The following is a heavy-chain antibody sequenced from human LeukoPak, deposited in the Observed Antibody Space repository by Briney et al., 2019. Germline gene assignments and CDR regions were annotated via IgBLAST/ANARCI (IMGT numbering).Heavy chain of an antibody. CDR1: GFTFSSYW. CDR3: ARDQYYYDSSGYCYY. D-gene: IGHD3-22*01. CDR2: IKQDGSEE. J-gene: IGHJ4*02. Sequence: GGSLRLSCAASGFTFSSYWMSWVRQAPGKGLEWVANIKQDGSEEYYVDSVKGRFTISRDNAKNSLYLQMNSLRAEDTAVYYCARDQYYYDSSGYCYYWGQGTLVTVSS. V-gene: IGHV3-7*01.